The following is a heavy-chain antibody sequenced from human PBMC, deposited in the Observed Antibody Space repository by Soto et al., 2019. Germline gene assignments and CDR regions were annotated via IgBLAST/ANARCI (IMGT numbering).Heavy chain of an antibody. CDR1: GGSFSAHY. J-gene: IGHJ4*02. CDR3: ARAGRLGYCTNGVCPFDF. Sequence: QVQLQQWGAGLLKPSETLSLTCAVSGGSFSAHYWSWIRQPPGKGLEWIGEISHRGSTNYNPSLKSRVTISVDTSKNQFSLRLTSVTAADTAVYFCARAGRLGYCTNGVCPFDFWGQGTLVTVSS. V-gene: IGHV4-34*01. D-gene: IGHD2-8*01. CDR2: ISHRGST.